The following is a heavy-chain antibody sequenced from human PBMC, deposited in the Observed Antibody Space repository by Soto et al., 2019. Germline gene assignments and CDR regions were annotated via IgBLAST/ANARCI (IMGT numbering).Heavy chain of an antibody. CDR2: MNPNSGNT. D-gene: IGHD2-2*03. CDR3: ARRPGYCSSTSCYGPLDY. J-gene: IGHJ4*02. Sequence: ASVKVSCKASGYTFTSYDINWVRQATGQGLEWMGWMNPNSGNTGYAQKFQGRVTMTRNTSISTAYMELSSLRSEDTAVYYCARRPGYCSSTSCYGPLDYWGQGTLVTVSS. CDR1: GYTFTSYD. V-gene: IGHV1-8*01.